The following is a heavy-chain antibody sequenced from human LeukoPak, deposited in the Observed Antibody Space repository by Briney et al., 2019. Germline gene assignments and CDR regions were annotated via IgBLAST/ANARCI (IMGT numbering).Heavy chain of an antibody. V-gene: IGHV4-4*02. D-gene: IGHD2-2*02. CDR3: ARGGAIVVVPAAIHWFDP. CDR2: IYYSGST. CDR1: GGSISSSNW. J-gene: IGHJ5*02. Sequence: SETLSLTCAVSGGSISSSNWWSWVRQPPGKGLEWIGYIYYSGSTNYNPSLKSRVTISVDTSKNQFSLKLSSVTAADTAVYYCARGGAIVVVPAAIHWFDPWGQGTLVTVSS.